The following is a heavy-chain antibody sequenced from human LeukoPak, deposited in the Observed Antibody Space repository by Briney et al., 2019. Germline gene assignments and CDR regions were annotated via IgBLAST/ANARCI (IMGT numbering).Heavy chain of an antibody. CDR1: GGSISSYY. V-gene: IGHV4-59*01. D-gene: IGHD3-3*01. CDR3: ARVQNDFWSGYYYYYMDV. Sequence: PSETLSLTCTVSGGSISSYYWSWIRQPPGKGLEWIGYIYYSGSTNYNPSLKSRVTISVDTSKNQFSLKLSSVTAADTAVYYCARVQNDFWSGYYYYYMDVWGKGTTVTVSS. J-gene: IGHJ6*03. CDR2: IYYSGST.